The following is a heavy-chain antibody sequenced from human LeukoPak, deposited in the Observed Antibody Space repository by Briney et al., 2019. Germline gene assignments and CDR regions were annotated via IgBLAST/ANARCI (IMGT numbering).Heavy chain of an antibody. D-gene: IGHD3-16*01. V-gene: IGHV4-39*01. CDR3: AGHPSGRQGLGGGNWFDP. Sequence: PSETLSLTCTVSGGSISTISYYWGWIRQSPGKGLEWIGSIYYSGSTFYNPSLKSRVTISVDTSKNQYFLKLSSVTAAAPAGYYCAGHPSGRQGLGGGNWFDPWGQGTLVTVSS. J-gene: IGHJ5*02. CDR2: IYYSGST. CDR1: GGSISTISYY.